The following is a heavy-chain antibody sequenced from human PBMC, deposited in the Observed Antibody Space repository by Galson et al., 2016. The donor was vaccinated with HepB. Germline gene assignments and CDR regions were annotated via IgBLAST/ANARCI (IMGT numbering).Heavy chain of an antibody. D-gene: IGHD4-17*01. CDR3: VKGHDYGGTPYYYGLDV. Sequence: SLRLSCAASGFTFTDYAMHWVRQAPGKGLEWVSGISWDSGSLGYAESVAGRFTITRDNVYYSMHLQIHILSADDTALYSCVKGHDYGGTPYYYGLDVWGQGTPFIVSS. V-gene: IGHV3-9*01. CDR1: GFTFTDYA. CDR2: ISWDSGSL. J-gene: IGHJ6*02.